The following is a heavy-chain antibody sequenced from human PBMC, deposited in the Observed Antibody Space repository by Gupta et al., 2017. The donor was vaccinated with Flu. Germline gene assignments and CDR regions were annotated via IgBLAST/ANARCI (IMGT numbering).Heavy chain of an antibody. J-gene: IGHJ4*02. CDR2: ISSRGSTI. CDR1: GFTFRRYE. V-gene: IGHV3-48*03. CDR3: ASSKLGFEQGGGYDILTGIDY. D-gene: IGHD3-9*01. Sequence: EVQLVESGGAVVQPGGSLRLSCAASGFTFRRYEMNWVRRAPGNGVEWVSYISSRGSTIYYADSVKGRFTISRDNAKNSLYLQMNSLRAEDTAVYYCASSKLGFEQGGGYDILTGIDYWGQGTLVTVSS.